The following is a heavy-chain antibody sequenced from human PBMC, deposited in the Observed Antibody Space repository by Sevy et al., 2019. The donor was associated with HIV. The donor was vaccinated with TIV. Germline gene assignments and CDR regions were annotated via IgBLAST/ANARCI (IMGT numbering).Heavy chain of an antibody. J-gene: IGHJ3*02. V-gene: IGHV4-38-2*01. CDR2: FYHSGST. D-gene: IGHD1-26*01. Sequence: SETSLTCDVSSYSFISGYYWGWIRQPPGKGLEWIGSFYHSGSTYYNPSLKSRVSISVDTSKNHFSLKLSSVTAADTAVYYCASAIVGAFDAFDIWGQGTMVTVSS. CDR1: SYSFISGYY. CDR3: ASAIVGAFDAFDI.